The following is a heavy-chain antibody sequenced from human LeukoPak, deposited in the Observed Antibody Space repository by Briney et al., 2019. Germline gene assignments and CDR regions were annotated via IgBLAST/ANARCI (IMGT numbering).Heavy chain of an antibody. CDR2: IIPIFGVA. D-gene: IGHD2-2*01. J-gene: IGHJ3*02. V-gene: IGHV1-69*04. Sequence: SVKVSCKASGGTFSSYAISWVRQAPGQGLDWMGRIIPIFGVANYAQKFQGRVTITADKSTSTAYMELSSLRSEDTAVYYCARSGDVGYCSSTSCLVRRGGFDIWGQGTMVTVSS. CDR3: ARSGDVGYCSSTSCLVRRGGFDI. CDR1: GGTFSSYA.